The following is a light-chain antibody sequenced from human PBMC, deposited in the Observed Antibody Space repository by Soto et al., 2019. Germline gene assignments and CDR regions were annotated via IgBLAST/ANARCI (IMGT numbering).Light chain of an antibody. V-gene: IGKV3-20*01. CDR3: QQYGRSGT. Sequence: EIVFTSSSVTLSFSPVERATLSCRASQSVSRTYLAWYQQKPVQAPRLLIYATSSRATGIPDRFSGSGSGTDFTLTISRLETEDFAVYYCQQYGRSGTFGQGTKVDIK. CDR1: QSVSRTY. J-gene: IGKJ1*01. CDR2: ATS.